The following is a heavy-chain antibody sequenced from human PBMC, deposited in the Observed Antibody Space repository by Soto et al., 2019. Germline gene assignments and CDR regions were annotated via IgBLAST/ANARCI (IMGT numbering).Heavy chain of an antibody. CDR2: LSYDGSKK. D-gene: IGHD2-2*01. CDR1: GFTFSRYG. CDR3: AKDRGYCISPSCLSDY. V-gene: IGHV3-30*18. Sequence: PGGSLRLSCAASGFTFSRYGIHWVRQAPGKGLEWMAVLSYDGSKKYYADSVKGRFTISRDNSNNTLYLQMNSLRAEDTAMYYCAKDRGYCISPSCLSDYWGQGTLVTVSS. J-gene: IGHJ4*02.